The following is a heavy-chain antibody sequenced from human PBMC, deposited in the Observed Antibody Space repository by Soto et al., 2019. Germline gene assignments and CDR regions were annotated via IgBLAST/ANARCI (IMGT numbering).Heavy chain of an antibody. V-gene: IGHV4-59*01. J-gene: IGHJ6*02. CDR1: GGSISSYY. Sequence: SETLSLTCTVSGGSISSYYWSWIRQPPGKGLEWTGHIYYSESTNYNPSLKSRVTISVDTYKNQFSLKLSSVTAADTAVYYCARDRAPGIAAARYYHGMDVWGQGTTVTVSS. D-gene: IGHD6-13*01. CDR2: IYYSEST. CDR3: ARDRAPGIAAARYYHGMDV.